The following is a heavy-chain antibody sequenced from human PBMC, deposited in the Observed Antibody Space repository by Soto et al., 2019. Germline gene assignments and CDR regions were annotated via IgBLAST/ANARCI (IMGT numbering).Heavy chain of an antibody. CDR1: GGSISSSNW. V-gene: IGHV4-4*02. Sequence: QVQLQESGPGLVNPSGTLSLTCAVSGGSISSSNWWSWVRQPPGKGLEWIGEIYHSGSTNYNPSLKSRVTISVDKSQNQFSLKLSSVTAADTAVYYCASERIAAHPRQYYWGQGTLDTVSS. J-gene: IGHJ4*02. CDR3: ASERIAAHPRQYY. CDR2: IYHSGST. D-gene: IGHD6-6*01.